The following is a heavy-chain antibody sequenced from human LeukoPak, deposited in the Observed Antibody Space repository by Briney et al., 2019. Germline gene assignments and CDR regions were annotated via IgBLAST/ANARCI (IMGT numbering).Heavy chain of an antibody. V-gene: IGHV4-30-4*01. Sequence: PSQTLSLTCTVSGGSISSGDYYWSWIRQPPGKGLEWIVYIYYSGNTYSNPFLKSRLTISVDAAKNQFSLMLTSVTAADTAVYYCARLVPPGGGDCTGSNCHTVYYFDYWGQGTLVTVSS. D-gene: IGHD2-15*01. CDR2: IYYSGNT. CDR3: ARLVPPGGGDCTGSNCHTVYYFDY. J-gene: IGHJ4*02. CDR1: GGSISSGDYY.